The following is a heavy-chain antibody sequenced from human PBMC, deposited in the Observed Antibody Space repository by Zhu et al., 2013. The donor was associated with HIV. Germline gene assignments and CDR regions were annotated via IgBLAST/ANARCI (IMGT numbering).Heavy chain of an antibody. Sequence: QVQLVQSGAEVKKPGSSVKVSCKASGGTFSSYAISWVRQAPGQGLEWMGGIIPIFGTANYAQKFQGRVTITADESTSTAYMELSSLRSEDTAVYYCASTGRSVMVRGHYYYGMDVWGQGTTVTVSS. J-gene: IGHJ6*02. D-gene: IGHD3-10*01. V-gene: IGHV1-69*01. CDR3: ASTGRSVMVRGHYYYGMDV. CDR2: IIPIFGTA. CDR1: GGTFSSYA.